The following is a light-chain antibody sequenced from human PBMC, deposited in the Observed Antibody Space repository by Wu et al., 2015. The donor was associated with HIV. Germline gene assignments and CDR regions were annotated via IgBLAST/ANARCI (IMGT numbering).Light chain of an antibody. Sequence: GDRVTITXRAKYRTIKNDLHWYQQKPGTAPKLLIYAASILHSGVPSRFSGSGYGTDFTLTINNLQPEDFGTYYCLHNYNYPFSFGQGTKLEMK. CDR1: RTIKND. CDR2: AAS. V-gene: IGKV1-6*01. J-gene: IGKJ2*01. CDR3: LHNYNYPFS.